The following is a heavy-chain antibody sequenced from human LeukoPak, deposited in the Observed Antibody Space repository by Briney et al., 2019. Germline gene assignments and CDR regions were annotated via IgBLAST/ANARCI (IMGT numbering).Heavy chain of an antibody. CDR1: GFTFSSYG. D-gene: IGHD3-22*01. CDR3: ARDLMYYE. Sequence: GALRLSCAASGFTFSSYGMSWIRQPPGKGLEWIGSIYYSGSTYYNPSLNRRVTISVDTSKNQFSLKLSSVTAADTAVYYCARDLMYYEWGQGTLVTVSS. J-gene: IGHJ4*02. V-gene: IGHV4-39*07. CDR2: IYYSGST.